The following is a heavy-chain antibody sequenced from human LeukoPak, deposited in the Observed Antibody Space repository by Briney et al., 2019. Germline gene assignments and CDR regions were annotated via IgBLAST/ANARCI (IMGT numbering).Heavy chain of an antibody. CDR1: GGSISSSSYY. CDR2: IYYSGST. CDR3: AIDGRGGIRDAGTG. V-gene: IGHV4-39*01. J-gene: IGHJ4*02. D-gene: IGHD1-14*01. Sequence: SETLSLTCTVSGGSISSSSYYWGWIRQPPGKGLEWIGSIYYSGSTYYNPSLKSRVTISVDTSKNQFSLKLSSVTAADTAVYYCAIDGRGGIRDAGTGWGQGTLVTVSS.